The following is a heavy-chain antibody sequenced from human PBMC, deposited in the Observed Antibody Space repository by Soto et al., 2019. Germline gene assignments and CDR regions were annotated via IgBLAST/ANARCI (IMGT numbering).Heavy chain of an antibody. CDR2: ISWNSGSI. J-gene: IGHJ5*02. Sequence: EVQLVESGGGLVQPGRSLRLSCAASGFTFDDYAMHWVQQAPGKGLEWVSGISWNSGSIGYADSVKGRFSISRDNAKNSLYLQMNSLRAEDTALYYCAKDYCSGGSCYGANWFDPWGQGTLVTVSS. CDR1: GFTFDDYA. V-gene: IGHV3-9*01. D-gene: IGHD2-15*01. CDR3: AKDYCSGGSCYGANWFDP.